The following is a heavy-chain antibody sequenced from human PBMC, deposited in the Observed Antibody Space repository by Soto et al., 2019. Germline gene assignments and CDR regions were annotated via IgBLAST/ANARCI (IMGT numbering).Heavy chain of an antibody. CDR2: ISGSGGST. D-gene: IGHD2-15*01. V-gene: IGHV3-23*01. Sequence: GGSLRLSCAASGFTFSSYAMSWVRQAPGKGLEWVSAISGSGGSTYYADSVKGRFTISRDNSKNTLYLQMNSLRAEDTAVYYCAKDHRDASGGSCLSSLDYWGQRYLVTVSS. CDR1: GFTFSSYA. CDR3: AKDHRDASGGSCLSSLDY. J-gene: IGHJ4*02.